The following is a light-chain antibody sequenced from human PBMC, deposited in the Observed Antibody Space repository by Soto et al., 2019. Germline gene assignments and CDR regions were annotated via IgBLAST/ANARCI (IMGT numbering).Light chain of an antibody. Sequence: EIVLTQSPATLSLSPGNRATLSCRASESVSRYLAWYQQKPDQAPRLLIYDASNRATGVPARFSGSGSGTDFTLTITSLEHEDFAVYYCQQRSNWPSTFGGGTKVEIK. V-gene: IGKV3-11*01. CDR3: QQRSNWPST. J-gene: IGKJ4*01. CDR1: ESVSRY. CDR2: DAS.